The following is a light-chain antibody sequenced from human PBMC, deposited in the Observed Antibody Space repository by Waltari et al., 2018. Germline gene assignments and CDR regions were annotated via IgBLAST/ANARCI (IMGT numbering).Light chain of an antibody. CDR2: LGS. CDR1: QSLLYGNGYNY. CDR3: MQALQPPWT. Sequence: DTVMTQSPLSLPVTPGEPASISCRSSQSLLYGNGYNYLDWYFQRPGHSPQLLIYLGSSRASGVPDRFSGSGSGTDFTLKISRVEAEDVGIYYCMQALQPPWTFGQGTKVEI. V-gene: IGKV2-28*01. J-gene: IGKJ1*01.